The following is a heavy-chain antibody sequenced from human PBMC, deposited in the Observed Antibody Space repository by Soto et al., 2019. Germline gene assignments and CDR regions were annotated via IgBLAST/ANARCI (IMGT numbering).Heavy chain of an antibody. Sequence: SETLSLTCTVSGGSISSYYWSWIRQPPGKGLEWIGYIYYSGSTNYNPSLKSRVTISVDTSKNQFSLKLSSVTAADTAVYYCARVYYYDSSQSSFDPWGQGTLVTVS. CDR3: ARVYYYDSSQSSFDP. CDR1: GGSISSYY. J-gene: IGHJ5*02. CDR2: IYYSGST. D-gene: IGHD3-22*01. V-gene: IGHV4-59*01.